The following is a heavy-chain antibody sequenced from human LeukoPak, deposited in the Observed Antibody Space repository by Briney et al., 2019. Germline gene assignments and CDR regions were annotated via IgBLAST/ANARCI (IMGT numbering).Heavy chain of an antibody. D-gene: IGHD3-22*01. CDR2: MKQDGGEI. CDR3: AKECGRDYEDRAFDI. V-gene: IGHV3-7*03. J-gene: IGHJ3*02. CDR1: GFTFSNYW. Sequence: GGSLRLSCAASGFTFSNYWMGWVRQAPGKGLEWVANMKQDGGEIYYAGSVKGRFSISRDNAKQSLYLQMNSLTAEDTAVYYCAKECGRDYEDRAFDIWGQGTMVTVSS.